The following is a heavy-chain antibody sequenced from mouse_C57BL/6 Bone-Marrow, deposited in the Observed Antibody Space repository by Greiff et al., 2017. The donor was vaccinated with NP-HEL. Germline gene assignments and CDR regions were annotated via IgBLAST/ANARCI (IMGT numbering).Heavy chain of an antibody. V-gene: IGHV1-19*01. CDR2: INPYNGGT. J-gene: IGHJ2*01. D-gene: IGHD2-1*01. Sequence: EVQLQQSGPVLVKPGASVKMSCKASGYTFTDYYMNWVKQSHGKSLEWIGVINPYNGGTSYNQKFKGKATLTVDKSSSTAYMELNSLTSEDSAVYYCARRGRGVYYGNYLYYWGQGTTLTVSS. CDR1: GYTFTDYY. CDR3: ARRGRGVYYGNYLYY.